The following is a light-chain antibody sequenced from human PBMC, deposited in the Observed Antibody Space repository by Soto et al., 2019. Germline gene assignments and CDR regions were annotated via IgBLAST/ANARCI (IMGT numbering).Light chain of an antibody. Sequence: EIVLTQSPGTLSLSPGERATLSCRASQSVSSSYLVWYQQKPGRAPRLLLYAASSRATGIPDRFSGSGSGTDFTLTISRLEPEDLAVYYCQQFGGSPYTFGQGTKLEIK. CDR3: QQFGGSPYT. J-gene: IGKJ2*01. V-gene: IGKV3-20*01. CDR1: QSVSSSY. CDR2: AAS.